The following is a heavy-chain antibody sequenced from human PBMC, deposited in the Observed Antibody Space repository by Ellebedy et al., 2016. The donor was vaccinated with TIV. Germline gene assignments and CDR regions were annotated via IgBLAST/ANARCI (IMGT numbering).Heavy chain of an antibody. CDR2: INHSGST. CDR1: GGSISSGGYY. V-gene: IGHV4-39*07. Sequence: SETLSLTCTVSGGSISSGGYYWSRIRQPPGKGLEWIGEINHSGSTNYNPSLKSRVTISVDTSKNQFSLKLSSVTAADTAVYYCARRTQAAWFDPWGQGTLVTVSS. CDR3: ARRTQAAWFDP. J-gene: IGHJ5*02. D-gene: IGHD6-25*01.